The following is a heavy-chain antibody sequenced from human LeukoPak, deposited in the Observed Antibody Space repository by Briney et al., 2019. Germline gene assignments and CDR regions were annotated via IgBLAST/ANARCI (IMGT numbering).Heavy chain of an antibody. CDR3: ARDGAFDF. V-gene: IGHV1-2*02. CDR2: INPNSGDT. Sequence: ASVKVSFKASGYTFTGYYMHWVRQAPGQGLEWMGWINPNSGDTNSAQKFQGRVTMSRDTSVSTAYMELSSLRADDTAVYYCARDGAFDFWGQGTMVTVSS. J-gene: IGHJ3*01. CDR1: GYTFTGYY.